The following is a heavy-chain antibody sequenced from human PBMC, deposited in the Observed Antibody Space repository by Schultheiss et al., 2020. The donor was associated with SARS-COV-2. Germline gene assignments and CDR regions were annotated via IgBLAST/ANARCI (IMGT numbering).Heavy chain of an antibody. J-gene: IGHJ1*01. D-gene: IGHD3-22*01. V-gene: IGHV3-23*01. Sequence: ETLSLTCTVSGGSVSSGSYYWSWIRQPPGKGLEWVSAISGSGGSTYYADSVKGRFTISRDNSKNTLYLQMNSLRAEDTAVYYCAKDYYYDSSGGGYFQHWGQGTLVTVSS. CDR2: ISGSGGST. CDR3: AKDYYYDSSGGGYFQH. CDR1: GGSVSSGSYY.